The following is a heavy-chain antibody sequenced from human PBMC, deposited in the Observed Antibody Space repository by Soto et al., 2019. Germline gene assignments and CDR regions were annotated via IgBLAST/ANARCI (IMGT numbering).Heavy chain of an antibody. CDR3: ARGRGGLVVVAAAIRSTAFDI. CDR2: INHSGST. J-gene: IGHJ3*02. CDR1: GGSFSGYY. Sequence: QVQLQQWGAGLLKPSETLSLTCAVYGGSFSGYYWSWIRQPPGKGLEWIGEINHSGSTNYNPSLKSRVTIAVDTSKNQFSLKLSSVTAADTAVYYCARGRGGLVVVAAAIRSTAFDIWGQGAMVTVSS. D-gene: IGHD2-2*01. V-gene: IGHV4-34*01.